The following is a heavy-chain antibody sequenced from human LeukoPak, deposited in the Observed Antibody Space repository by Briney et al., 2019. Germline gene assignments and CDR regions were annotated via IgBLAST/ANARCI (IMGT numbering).Heavy chain of an antibody. D-gene: IGHD1-1*01. CDR2: IYYSGGT. Sequence: SETLSLTCTVSGGSVSSGSYYWSWIRQPPGKGLEWIGYIYYSGGTNYNPSLKSRVTMSVDASKNQFSLKLTSVTAADTAVYYCAGRGYTLNYWGQGTLVTVSS. V-gene: IGHV4-61*01. CDR1: GGSVSSGSYY. J-gene: IGHJ4*02. CDR3: AGRGYTLNY.